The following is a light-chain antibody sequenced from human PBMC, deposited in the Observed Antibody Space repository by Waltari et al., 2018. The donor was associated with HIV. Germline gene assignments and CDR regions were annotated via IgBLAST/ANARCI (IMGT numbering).Light chain of an antibody. J-gene: IGLJ2*01. CDR1: SASIESHY. CDR2: RNN. Sequence: QSVLTQPPSASRTPGQRVTISCSVSSASIESHYVYWYQQRPGTAPKLLIYRNNQRPSGVPDRFSGAKSGTSASLAISGLRSEDEAEYYCAAWDDSLRGVFGGGTKLTVL. CDR3: AAWDDSLRGV. V-gene: IGLV1-47*01.